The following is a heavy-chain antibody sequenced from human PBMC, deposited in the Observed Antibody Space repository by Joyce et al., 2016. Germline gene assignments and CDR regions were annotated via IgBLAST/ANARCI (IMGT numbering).Heavy chain of an antibody. V-gene: IGHV4-39*07. Sequence: QLQLQESGPGLVKSSETLSLTCTVSGGSISSSDYYWGWIRQPPGKGLEWIGSFHYSGTNNNNPSLESRVTISLYTSKNQFSLRLTSVTAADTAVYYCARRDFWSGYLYFDSWGQGALVTVSS. D-gene: IGHD3-3*01. CDR2: FHYSGTN. CDR1: GGSISSSDYY. J-gene: IGHJ4*02. CDR3: ARRDFWSGYLYFDS.